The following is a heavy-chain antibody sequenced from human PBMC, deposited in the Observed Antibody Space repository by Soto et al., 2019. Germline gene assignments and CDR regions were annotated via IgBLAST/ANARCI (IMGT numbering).Heavy chain of an antibody. CDR1: GFTFSSYA. CDR3: ARSYITMVVDY. V-gene: IGHV3-7*01. CDR2: IKQDGSEK. D-gene: IGHD3-10*01. J-gene: IGHJ4*02. Sequence: GGSLRLSCAASGFTFSSYAMSWVRQAPGKGLEWVANIKQDGSEKYYVDSVKGRFTISRDNAKNSLYLQMNSLRAEDTAVYYCARSYITMVVDYWGQGTLVTVSS.